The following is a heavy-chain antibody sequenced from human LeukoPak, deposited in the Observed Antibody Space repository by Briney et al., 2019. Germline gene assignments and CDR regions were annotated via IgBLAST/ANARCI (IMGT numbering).Heavy chain of an antibody. D-gene: IGHD3-10*01. CDR1: GFIFSNYG. CDR2: IWYDGSKQ. Sequence: QAGGSLRLSCTASGFIFSNYGFHWVRQAPGKGLEWVAVIWYDGSKQYYADSVKGRFTISRDSSKNTLYLQVNSLRAEDTAVYYCARDSGHFTRGTPAFDLCGQGTMVTVSS. V-gene: IGHV3-33*01. CDR3: ARDSGHFTRGTPAFDL. J-gene: IGHJ3*01.